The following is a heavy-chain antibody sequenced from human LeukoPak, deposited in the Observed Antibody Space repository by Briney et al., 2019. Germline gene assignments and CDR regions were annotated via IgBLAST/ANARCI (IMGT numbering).Heavy chain of an antibody. Sequence: GGSLRLSCAASGFTFSSYGMHWVRQAPGKGLEWVAFIRYDGSNKYYADSVKGRFTISRDNSKNTLYLQMNSLRAEDTAVYYCAKALYSGSFGDFDYWGQGTLVTVSS. D-gene: IGHD1-26*01. V-gene: IGHV3-30*02. CDR1: GFTFSSYG. CDR2: IRYDGSNK. J-gene: IGHJ4*02. CDR3: AKALYSGSFGDFDY.